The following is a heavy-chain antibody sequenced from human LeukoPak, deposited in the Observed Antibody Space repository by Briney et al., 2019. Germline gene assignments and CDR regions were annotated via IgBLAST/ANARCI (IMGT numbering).Heavy chain of an antibody. Sequence: GRSLRVSCAASGFTFSSYAMHWVRQAPGKGLEWVAVISYDGSNKYYADSVKGRFTISRDNSKNTLYLQMNSLRAEDTAVYYCAGGDYVNYWGQGTLVTVSS. CDR3: AGGDYVNY. CDR2: ISYDGSNK. CDR1: GFTFSSYA. V-gene: IGHV3-30-3*01. D-gene: IGHD4-17*01. J-gene: IGHJ4*02.